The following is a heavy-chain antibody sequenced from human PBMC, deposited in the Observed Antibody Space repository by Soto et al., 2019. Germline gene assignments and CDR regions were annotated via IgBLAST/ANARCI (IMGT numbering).Heavy chain of an antibody. CDR1: GFNFSNYA. D-gene: IGHD3-3*01. Sequence: GGSLRLSCAASGFNFSNYAMNWVRQATGKGLEWVSAISASGGTTYYADSVKGRFTISRDNSRNTLYLQMNSLRAEDTAVYYCAKSPRSGFNEVFDIWGQGTMVTVSS. CDR3: AKSPRSGFNEVFDI. V-gene: IGHV3-23*01. CDR2: ISASGGTT. J-gene: IGHJ3*02.